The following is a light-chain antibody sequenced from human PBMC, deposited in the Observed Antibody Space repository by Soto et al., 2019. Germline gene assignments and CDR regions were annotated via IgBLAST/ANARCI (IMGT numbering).Light chain of an antibody. CDR1: QSVSSTY. V-gene: IGKV3-20*01. Sequence: EIVLTQSPGTLSLSPGERATLSCRASQSVSSTYLAWYQQKPGQAARVLIYGASRRASGIPDRFSGSGSGTAVTLTISRLEPEDFAVYYWQQDGGSPGFTFGPGTKVYIK. CDR3: QQDGGSPGFT. CDR2: GAS. J-gene: IGKJ3*01.